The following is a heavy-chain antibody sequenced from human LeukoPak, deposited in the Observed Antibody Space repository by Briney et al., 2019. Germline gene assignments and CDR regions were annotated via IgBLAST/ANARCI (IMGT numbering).Heavy chain of an antibody. V-gene: IGHV1-69*04. Sequence: ASVKVSCKASGGTFRRYGFSWVRQAPGQGLEWVGRIIPILGIKNYAQKFQGRVTITADKSTSTAYMELNSLRSEDTAVYYCATMGIVGDYVSWFDPWGQGTLVTVSS. D-gene: IGHD4-17*01. CDR3: ATMGIVGDYVSWFDP. CDR2: IIPILGIK. J-gene: IGHJ5*02. CDR1: GGTFRRYG.